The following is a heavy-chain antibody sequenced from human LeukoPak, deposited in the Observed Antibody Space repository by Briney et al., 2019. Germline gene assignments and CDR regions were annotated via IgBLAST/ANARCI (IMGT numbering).Heavy chain of an antibody. J-gene: IGHJ4*02. V-gene: IGHV3-30*18. D-gene: IGHD3-22*01. CDR2: ISYDGSNK. CDR1: GLTFSSYG. Sequence: PGGSRRLSCAASGLTFSSYGMHWVRQAPGKGLEWVAVISYDGSNKYYADSVKGRFTISRDNSKNTLSLQMNSLRAEDTAVYYCAKQLSSYYDSSGYYADYWGQGTLVTVSS. CDR3: AKQLSSYYDSSGYYADY.